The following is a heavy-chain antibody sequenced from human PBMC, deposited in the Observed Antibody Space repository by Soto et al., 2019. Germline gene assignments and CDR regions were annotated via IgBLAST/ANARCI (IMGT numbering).Heavy chain of an antibody. Sequence: PSETLSLTCTVSGDSITSGVHYWSWIRQRPGKGLEWIGYIFYSGISYYNPSLRSRVTISVDTSKNHFSLTLSSVTAADTAVYYCARDKIPGLFDYWCQGTLVTVSS. J-gene: IGHJ4*02. V-gene: IGHV4-31*03. CDR2: IFYSGIS. CDR1: GDSITSGVHY. CDR3: ARDKIPGLFDY. D-gene: IGHD2-21*01.